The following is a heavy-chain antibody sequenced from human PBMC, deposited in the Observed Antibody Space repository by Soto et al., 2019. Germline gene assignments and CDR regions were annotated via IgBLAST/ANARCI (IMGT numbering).Heavy chain of an antibody. CDR1: GGSISSYY. J-gene: IGHJ4*02. D-gene: IGHD3-10*01. V-gene: IGHV4-59*01. Sequence: SETLSLTCTVSGGSISSYYWSWIRQPPGKGLEWIGYIYYSGNTNYNPSLKGRVTMSVNTSKNQFSLKLSSVTAADTALYYCARVHFYGSGNYFDFWGQGTLVTVSS. CDR3: ARVHFYGSGNYFDF. CDR2: IYYSGNT.